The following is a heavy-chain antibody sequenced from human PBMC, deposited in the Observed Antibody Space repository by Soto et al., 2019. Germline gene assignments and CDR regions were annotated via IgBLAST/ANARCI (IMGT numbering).Heavy chain of an antibody. CDR3: ARDDYDSSSYYGSYYYGMDV. CDR1: GFIFRSYA. CDR2: ISYDGSDK. V-gene: IGHV3-30-3*01. Sequence: GGFLRLSCAASGFIFRSYAMHWVRQAPGKGLEWVTVISYDGSDKYYADSVKGRFTISRDNSKNTLYLQMNSLTTEDTAVYYCARDDYDSSSYYGSYYYGMDVWGQGTTVTVSS. D-gene: IGHD3-22*01. J-gene: IGHJ6*02.